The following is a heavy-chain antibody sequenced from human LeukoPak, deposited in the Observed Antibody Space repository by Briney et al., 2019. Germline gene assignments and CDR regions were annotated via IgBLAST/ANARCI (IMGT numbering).Heavy chain of an antibody. V-gene: IGHV1-46*01. D-gene: IGHD3-9*01. Sequence: GASVKVSCKASGYTFTSYYMHWVRQAPGQGLEWMGIINPSGGSTSYAQKFQGRVTMTRDTSTSTVYMELSSLRSEDTAVYYCARARDYDILTGYYGHYYGMDVWGQGTTVTVSS. J-gene: IGHJ6*02. CDR1: GYTFTSYY. CDR2: INPSGGST. CDR3: ARARDYDILTGYYGHYYGMDV.